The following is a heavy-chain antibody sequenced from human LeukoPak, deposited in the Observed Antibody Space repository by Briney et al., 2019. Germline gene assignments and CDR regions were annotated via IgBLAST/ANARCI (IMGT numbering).Heavy chain of an antibody. Sequence: GGSLRLSCAATGFSFISYGMHWVRQAPGKGLEWVGVISDDGRSKDNADSVKGRFTISRDNSKDTLYLQMNGLRDEETAVYYCAKRPSDYGDYVSYFDFWGQGTLVTVSS. J-gene: IGHJ4*02. V-gene: IGHV3-30*18. CDR1: GFSFISYG. D-gene: IGHD4-17*01. CDR3: AKRPSDYGDYVSYFDF. CDR2: ISDDGRSK.